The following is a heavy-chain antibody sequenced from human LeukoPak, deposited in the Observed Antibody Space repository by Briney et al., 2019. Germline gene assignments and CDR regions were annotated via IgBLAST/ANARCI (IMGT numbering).Heavy chain of an antibody. Sequence: SVKVSCKASGGTFSNYAISWVRQAPGQGLEWMGGIIPIFGTANYAQKFRGRVTITADKSTRTAYMELSSLRSEDTAVYYCARASSSSSYYYYMDVWGKGTTVTVSS. CDR2: IIPIFGTA. CDR1: GGTFSNYA. CDR3: ARASSSSSYYYYMDV. V-gene: IGHV1-69*06. D-gene: IGHD6-6*01. J-gene: IGHJ6*03.